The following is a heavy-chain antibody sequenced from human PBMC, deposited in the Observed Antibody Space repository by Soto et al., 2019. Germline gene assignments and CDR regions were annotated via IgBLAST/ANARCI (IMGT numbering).Heavy chain of an antibody. J-gene: IGHJ4*02. CDR1: GGTFSSYA. V-gene: IGHV1-69*01. CDR3: ATDSSGYYSDY. CDR2: IIPIFGTA. D-gene: IGHD3-22*01. Sequence: QVQLVQSGAAVKKPGSSVKVACKASGGTFSSYAISWVRQAPGPGLEWMGGIIPIFGTANYAQKLQGRVTITSDESTSTAYMELGSVRSEYTAGYYCATDSSGYYSDYWGQGTLVTFSS.